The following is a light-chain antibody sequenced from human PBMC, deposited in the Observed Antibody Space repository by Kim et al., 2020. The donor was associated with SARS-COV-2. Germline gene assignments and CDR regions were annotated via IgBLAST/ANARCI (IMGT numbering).Light chain of an antibody. J-gene: IGLJ2*01. CDR2: YDS. CDR3: QVWNTSTEHPV. CDR1: NIGSKS. Sequence: SYELTQPPSVSVAPGKTARISCGGNNIGSKSVHWYQQKPGQAPVLVIYYDSDRPSGIPERFSGSNSGNMATLTISRVEAGDEGDYYCQVWNTSTEHPVFG. V-gene: IGLV3-21*04.